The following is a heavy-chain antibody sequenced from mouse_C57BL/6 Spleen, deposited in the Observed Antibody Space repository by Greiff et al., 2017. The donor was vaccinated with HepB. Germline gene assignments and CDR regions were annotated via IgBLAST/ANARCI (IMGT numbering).Heavy chain of an antibody. V-gene: IGHV1-55*01. D-gene: IGHD1-1*01. J-gene: IGHJ2*01. CDR2: IYPGSGST. Sequence: VQLQQPGAELVTPGASVKMSCKASGYTFTSYWITWVKQRPGQGLEWIGDIYPGSGSTNYNEKFKSKATLTVDTSSSTTYMQLSSLTSEDSAVYYCAKYGWERYYFDYWGQGTTLTVSS. CDR3: AKYGWERYYFDY. CDR1: GYTFTSYW.